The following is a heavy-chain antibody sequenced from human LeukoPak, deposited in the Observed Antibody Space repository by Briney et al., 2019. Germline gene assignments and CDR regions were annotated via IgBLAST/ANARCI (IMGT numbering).Heavy chain of an antibody. Sequence: GGSLRLSCAASGFTFSSYAMSWVRQAPGKGLEWVSAISGSGGSTYYADSVKGRFTISRDNSKNTLYLQMNSLRAEDTAVYYCARVGLYSSSWRGAFDIWGQGTMVTVSS. D-gene: IGHD6-13*01. V-gene: IGHV3-23*01. CDR2: ISGSGGST. CDR1: GFTFSSYA. CDR3: ARVGLYSSSWRGAFDI. J-gene: IGHJ3*02.